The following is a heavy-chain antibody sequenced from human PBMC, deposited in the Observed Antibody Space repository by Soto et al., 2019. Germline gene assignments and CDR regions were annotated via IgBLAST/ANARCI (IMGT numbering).Heavy chain of an antibody. V-gene: IGHV3-33*01. CDR3: ARDPKKRIAAAGTFDY. D-gene: IGHD6-13*01. Sequence: GGSLRLSCAASGFTFSSYGMHWVRQAPGKGLEWVAVIWYDGSNKYYADSVKGRFTISRDNSKNTLYLQMNSLRAEDTAVYYCARDPKKRIAAAGTFDYWGQGTLVTVSS. CDR2: IWYDGSNK. J-gene: IGHJ4*02. CDR1: GFTFSSYG.